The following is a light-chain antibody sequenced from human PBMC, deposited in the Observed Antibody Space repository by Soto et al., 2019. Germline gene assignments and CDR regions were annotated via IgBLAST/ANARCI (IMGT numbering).Light chain of an antibody. Sequence: QSLLTQPASVSGSPGQSITISCTGTSSDVGGYNYVSWYQQHPGKAPKVMIYDVSNRPSGVSNRFSGSKSGNTASLTISGLQAEDEADYYCNSYTSSSTLVVFGGGTKLTVL. CDR3: NSYTSSSTLVV. V-gene: IGLV2-14*01. CDR2: DVS. CDR1: SSDVGGYNY. J-gene: IGLJ2*01.